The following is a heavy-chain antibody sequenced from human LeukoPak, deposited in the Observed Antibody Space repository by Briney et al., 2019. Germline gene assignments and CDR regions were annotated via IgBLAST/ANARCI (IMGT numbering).Heavy chain of an antibody. Sequence: PSETLSLTCTVSGGSISSYYWSWIREPAPKGQDLIGRIYTSGSTNYNPSLKSRVTISVDKSKNQFSLKLSSVTAADTAVYYCARVRGDDSSGYGYWGQGTLVTVSS. CDR3: ARVRGDDSSGYGY. J-gene: IGHJ4*02. CDR1: GGSISSYY. CDR2: IYTSGST. D-gene: IGHD3-22*01. V-gene: IGHV4-4*07.